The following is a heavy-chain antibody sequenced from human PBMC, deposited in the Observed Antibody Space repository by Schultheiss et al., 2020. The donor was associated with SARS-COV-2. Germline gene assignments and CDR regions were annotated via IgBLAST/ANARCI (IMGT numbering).Heavy chain of an antibody. J-gene: IGHJ6*03. Sequence: GESLKISCAASGFTFSNYAMHWVRQAPGKGLEWVAVIVFDGSYKYFADSVKGRFTIARDNSKNTLSLQMNSLTAEDSAAYYCARDGGGYCNSVRCFTHYYMDVWGKGTTVTVSS. CDR3: ARDGGGYCNSVRCFTHYYMDV. V-gene: IGHV3-30*01. D-gene: IGHD2-2*02. CDR2: IVFDGSYK. CDR1: GFTFSNYA.